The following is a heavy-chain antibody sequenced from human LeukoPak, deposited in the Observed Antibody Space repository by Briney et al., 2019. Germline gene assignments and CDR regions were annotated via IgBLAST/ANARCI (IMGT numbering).Heavy chain of an antibody. V-gene: IGHV3-11*01. CDR1: GFTFSDYY. J-gene: IGHJ4*02. Sequence: GGSLRLSCAASGFTFSDYYMSWIRQAPGKGLEWVSYISSSGSTIYCADSVKGRFTISRDNAKNSLYLQMNSLRAEDTAVYYCASLGPNYYFDYWGQGTLVTVSS. CDR2: ISSSGSTI. CDR3: ASLGPNYYFDY.